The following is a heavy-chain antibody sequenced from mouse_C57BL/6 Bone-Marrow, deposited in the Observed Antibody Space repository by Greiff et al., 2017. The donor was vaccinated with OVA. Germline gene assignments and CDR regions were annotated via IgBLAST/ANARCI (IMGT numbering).Heavy chain of an antibody. CDR1: GFTFSSYG. J-gene: IGHJ3*01. Sequence: EVMLVESGGDLVKPGGSLKLSCAASGFTFSSYGMSWVRQTPDKRLEWVATISSGGSYTYYPDSVKGRFTISRDNAKNTLYRQMSSLKSEDTAMYYCARQGAQALAWFAYWGQGTLVTVSA. CDR2: ISSGGSYT. D-gene: IGHD3-2*02. CDR3: ARQGAQALAWFAY. V-gene: IGHV5-6*02.